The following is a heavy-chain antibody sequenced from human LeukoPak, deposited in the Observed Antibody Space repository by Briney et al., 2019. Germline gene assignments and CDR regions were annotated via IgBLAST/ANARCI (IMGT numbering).Heavy chain of an antibody. CDR2: ISGSGGST. J-gene: IGHJ3*02. V-gene: IGHV3-23*01. D-gene: IGHD3-22*01. CDR1: GFTFSSYA. Sequence: GGSLRLSCAASGFTFSSYAMSWVRQAPGKGLEWVSAISGSGGSTYYADSVKGRFTISRDNSKNTLYLQMNSLRAEDTAVYYCAKSAFYYYDSSGQLDIWGQGTMVTVSS. CDR3: AKSAFYYYDSSGQLDI.